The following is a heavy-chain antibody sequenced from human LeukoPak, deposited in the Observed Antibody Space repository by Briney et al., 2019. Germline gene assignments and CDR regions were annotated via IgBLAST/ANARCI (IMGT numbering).Heavy chain of an antibody. Sequence: GSLRLSCAASGFTLSSYAMSWVSQAPGKGLEWVSAISGNGDSTYYADSVKGRLTISRDNSKNTLYLQMNSLRAEDTAVYNCARGRGSYSLDYWGQGTLVTVSS. J-gene: IGHJ4*02. CDR3: ARGRGSYSLDY. CDR2: ISGNGDST. V-gene: IGHV3-23*01. D-gene: IGHD3-10*01. CDR1: GFTLSSYA.